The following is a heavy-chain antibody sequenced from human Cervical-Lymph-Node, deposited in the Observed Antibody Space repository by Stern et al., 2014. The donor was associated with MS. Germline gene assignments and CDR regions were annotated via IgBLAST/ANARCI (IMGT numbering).Heavy chain of an antibody. Sequence: QVQLQESGPGVVKPSETLSLTCTVSGDSISSSSYFWGWIRQSPGKGLDWIGNIDYAGNTFYNPSLKSRLAVSVDTSNNQFSLRLPSGTAADTAVYYCARQTVGAQPYYFNSWGQGTLVIVSS. V-gene: IGHV4-39*01. CDR3: ARQTVGAQPYYFNS. CDR2: IDYAGNT. D-gene: IGHD1-26*01. J-gene: IGHJ4*02. CDR1: GDSISSSSYF.